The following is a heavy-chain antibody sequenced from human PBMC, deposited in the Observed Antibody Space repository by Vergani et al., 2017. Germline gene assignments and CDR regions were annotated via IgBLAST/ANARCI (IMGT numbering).Heavy chain of an antibody. J-gene: IGHJ4*02. Sequence: QVQLVQSGAEVKKPGSSVKVSCKASGGTFSSYAISWVRQAPGQGLEWMGRIIPIFGTANYAQKFQGRVTITADESTSTAYMELSSLRSEDTAVYYCVWTPPTYYESSGYYPGFDYWSQRTLVTVYS. CDR2: IIPIFGTA. V-gene: IGHV1-69*13. CDR1: GGTFSSYA. D-gene: IGHD3-22*01. CDR3: VWTPPTYYESSGYYPGFDY.